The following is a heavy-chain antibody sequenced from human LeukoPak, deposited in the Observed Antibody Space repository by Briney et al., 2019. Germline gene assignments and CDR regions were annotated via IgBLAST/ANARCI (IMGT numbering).Heavy chain of an antibody. J-gene: IGHJ4*02. CDR2: MYTRGRT. CDR3: ANGGNSGSYFED. D-gene: IGHD1-26*01. V-gene: IGHV4-4*07. Sequence: PSETLSLTCTVSGASIDTYYWSWVRQPAGKGLEWIGRMYTRGRTHYSPSLESRLTMSVDTSKNLFSLKLTSVTAADTAVYYCANGGNSGSYFEDWGQGTLVTVSS. CDR1: GASIDTYY.